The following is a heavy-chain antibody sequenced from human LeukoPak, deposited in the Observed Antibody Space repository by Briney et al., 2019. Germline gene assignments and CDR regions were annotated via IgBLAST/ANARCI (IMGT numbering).Heavy chain of an antibody. CDR2: ITGSGAET. Sequence: GGSLRLSCAASGLTFSSYAMSWVRQAPWKGLEWVSSITGSGAETNSADAVKGRFTISRDNSKNTLYLQMNTLRAEDTAVYYCAKGPHIRTMWLFDSWGQGSLVTVSS. V-gene: IGHV3-23*01. CDR3: AKGPHIRTMWLFDS. CDR1: GLTFSSYA. D-gene: IGHD1-14*01. J-gene: IGHJ4*02.